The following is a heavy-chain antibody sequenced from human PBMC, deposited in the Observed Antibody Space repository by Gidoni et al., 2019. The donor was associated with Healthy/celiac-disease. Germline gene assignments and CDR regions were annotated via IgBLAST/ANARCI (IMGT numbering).Heavy chain of an antibody. D-gene: IGHD1-26*01. J-gene: IGHJ4*02. CDR2: ISSSGSTI. CDR1: GFTFSSYE. CDR3: ARGQELWELLHPSYFDY. Sequence: EVQLVESGGGLVQPGGSLILSCAASGFTFSSYEMNWVRQAPGKGLEWVSYISSSGSTIYYADSVKGRFTISRDNAKNSLYLQMNSLRAEDTAVYYCARGQELWELLHPSYFDYWGQGTLVTVSS. V-gene: IGHV3-48*03.